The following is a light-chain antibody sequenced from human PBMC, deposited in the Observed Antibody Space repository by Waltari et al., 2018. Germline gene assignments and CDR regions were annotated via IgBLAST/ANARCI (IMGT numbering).Light chain of an antibody. CDR2: NNY. CDR3: SSWDDSLNGEV. J-gene: IGLJ3*02. V-gene: IGLV1-44*01. CDR1: RSNFGSNT. Sequence: QSVLTQPPSESGTPGQRDTLSCSGGRSNFGSNTLNWYQKFPGSSPKLLIYNNYQRPSGVPARFSGSKSGTSASLAISGLQSEDEADYICSSWDDSLNGEVFGGGTKLTVL.